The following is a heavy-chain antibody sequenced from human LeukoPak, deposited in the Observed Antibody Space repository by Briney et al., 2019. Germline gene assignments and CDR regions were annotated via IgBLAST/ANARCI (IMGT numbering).Heavy chain of an antibody. CDR1: GGPFSGYY. J-gene: IGHJ6*03. CDR3: ARGGSSSWPNYYYYYYMDV. D-gene: IGHD6-13*01. V-gene: IGHV4-34*01. Sequence: TSETLSLTRAVCGGPFSGYYWSWIRQPPGKGLEWIGEINHSGRTNYNPSLKSRVTISVVTSKNQFSLKLSSVTAADTAVYYCARGGSSSWPNYYYYYYMDVWGKGTTVTVSS. CDR2: INHSGRT.